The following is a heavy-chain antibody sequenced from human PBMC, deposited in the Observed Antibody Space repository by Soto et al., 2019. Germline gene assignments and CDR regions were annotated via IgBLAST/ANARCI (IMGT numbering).Heavy chain of an antibody. D-gene: IGHD6-13*01. CDR3: ARQRIEAAFDAFDI. J-gene: IGHJ3*02. V-gene: IGHV5-51*01. CDR1: GDRLTTYR. CDR2: IYPGDSET. Sequence: VESLPISGKRSGDRLTTYRICWVRQIPGKGLEWMGIIYPGDSETRYSPSFQGQVTISADKSNTTAYLQWSGLKASDTSMYYCARQRIEAAFDAFDIWGQGTMVTVSS.